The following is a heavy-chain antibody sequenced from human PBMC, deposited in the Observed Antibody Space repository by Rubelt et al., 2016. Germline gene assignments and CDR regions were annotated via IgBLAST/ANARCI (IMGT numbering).Heavy chain of an antibody. V-gene: IGHV4-38-2*02. J-gene: IGHJ4*02. CDR2: IYHSGKT. D-gene: IGHD6-13*01. CDR3: AGDGGSINWYYY. Sequence: QVQLQESGPGLVKPSETLSLTCTVSGYSITSGYYWAWIRQTPGRGLEWIGGIYHSGKTYYNASLKSRVSISVDTSKNQFSLKRRSVTAADTAVYYCAGDGGSINWYYYWGQGTLVTVSS. CDR1: GYSITSGYY.